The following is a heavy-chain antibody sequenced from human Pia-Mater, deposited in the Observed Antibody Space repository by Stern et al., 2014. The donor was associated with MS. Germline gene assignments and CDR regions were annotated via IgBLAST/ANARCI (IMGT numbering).Heavy chain of an antibody. V-gene: IGHV3-7*01. J-gene: IGHJ4*02. CDR1: GLTISSYW. CDR3: AADTRAMTVFY. Sequence: EVQLVESGGGLVQPGGSLRLSCAASGLTISSYWLSWVRQAPGKGLEWVANIKQDGSEKYYVDSVKGRFTISRDNAKNSLFLQMNSLRAEDTAVYYCAADTRAMTVFYWGQGTLVTVSS. D-gene: IGHD2-21*02. CDR2: IKQDGSEK.